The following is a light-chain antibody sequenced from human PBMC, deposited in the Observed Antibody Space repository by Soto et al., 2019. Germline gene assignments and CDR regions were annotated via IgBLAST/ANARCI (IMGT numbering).Light chain of an antibody. Sequence: QLVLTQSPSASASLGASVRLTCTLNSGHSDYAIAWHQQQPEKGPRFLMKLNGDGSHSKGDGVPDRFSGSSSGAERYLTISSLQSEDEADYYCQTWGTGIHVFGTGTKLTVL. CDR1: SGHSDYA. CDR3: QTWGTGIHV. CDR2: LNGDGSH. J-gene: IGLJ1*01. V-gene: IGLV4-69*01.